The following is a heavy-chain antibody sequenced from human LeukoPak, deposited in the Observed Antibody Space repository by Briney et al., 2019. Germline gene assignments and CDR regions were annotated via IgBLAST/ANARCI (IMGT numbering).Heavy chain of an antibody. J-gene: IGHJ4*02. CDR2: IYSSDST. Sequence: PGGSVSLSCAVSGFTHCRNYMSGVRRAPGEGVEWVLDIYSSDSTFYADSVKGRFTISRDNSKNTLYLQMTSLRAEDTAVYYGARWEGYSSGWYKVEYWGRGTLVTVSS. CDR3: ARWEGYSSGWYKVEY. D-gene: IGHD6-19*01. CDR1: GFTHCRNY. V-gene: IGHV3-66*01.